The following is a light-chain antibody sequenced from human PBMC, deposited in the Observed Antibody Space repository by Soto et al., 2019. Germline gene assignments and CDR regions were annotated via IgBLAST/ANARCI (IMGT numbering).Light chain of an antibody. CDR2: DVT. Sequence: QSALTQPGSVSGSPGQSVTISCTGTTSDVGGYNSVSWYQQHPAKAPKVMIYDVTKRPSGVPDRFSGSKSGNTASLTISGLQAEDEAEYYCCSYAGNYTLVFGGGTQVTVL. J-gene: IGLJ3*02. CDR3: CSYAGNYTLV. V-gene: IGLV2-11*01. CDR1: TSDVGGYNS.